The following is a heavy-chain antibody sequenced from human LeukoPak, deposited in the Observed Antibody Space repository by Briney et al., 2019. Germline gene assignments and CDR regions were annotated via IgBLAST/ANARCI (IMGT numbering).Heavy chain of an antibody. CDR3: AREAGYSSYWDAFDI. J-gene: IGHJ3*02. Sequence: GGSLRLSCATSGFTFTNYGMNWVRQAPGKGLEWVSYISNSAILYADSVKGRFTISRDNAKNSLYLQMNSLRAEDTAVYYCAREAGYSSYWDAFDIWGQGTMVTVSS. D-gene: IGHD6-13*01. CDR1: GFTFTNYG. CDR2: ISNSAI. V-gene: IGHV3-21*05.